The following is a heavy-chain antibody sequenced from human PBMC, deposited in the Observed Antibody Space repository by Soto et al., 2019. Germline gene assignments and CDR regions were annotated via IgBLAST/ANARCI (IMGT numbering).Heavy chain of an antibody. CDR1: GFTFNTYW. CDR3: ARGIRNYYGVDV. J-gene: IGHJ6*02. D-gene: IGHD5-18*01. V-gene: IGHV3-74*01. CDR2: IKFDEIIT. Sequence: EVQVVESGGGLVQPGGSLRLSCVASGFTFNTYWMHWVRQAPGKGLVWVSRIKFDEIITSYADSVKGRFTISRDNAKNTVYLQMNSLRAEDTGLYYCARGIRNYYGVDVWGQGTTVTVSS.